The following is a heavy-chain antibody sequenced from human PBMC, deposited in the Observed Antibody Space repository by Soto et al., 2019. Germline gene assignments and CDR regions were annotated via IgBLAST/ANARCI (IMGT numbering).Heavy chain of an antibody. Sequence: QLHLVQSGAVVKKPGASVTVSCSASGYPVTAYYMHWVRQPPGRGLAWMGGINPATGAAKYTQTFQGRVTMTRDTSTCTVFMERSGRTSEDTAVFYVARGGGVGVAGSAAFDMWGQGTLVTVSS. CDR3: ARGGGVGVAGSAAFDM. D-gene: IGHD3-3*01. V-gene: IGHV1-2*02. J-gene: IGHJ3*02. CDR1: GYPVTAYY. CDR2: INPATGAA.